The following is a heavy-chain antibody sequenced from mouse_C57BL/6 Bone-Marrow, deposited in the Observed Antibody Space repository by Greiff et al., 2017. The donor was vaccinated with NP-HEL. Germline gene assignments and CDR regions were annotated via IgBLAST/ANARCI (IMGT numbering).Heavy chain of an antibody. CDR2: IDPSDSYT. CDR3: AREAQATPYAMDY. V-gene: IGHV1-69*01. Sequence: VQLQQPGAELVMPGASVKLSCKASGYTFTSYWLHWVKQRPGQGLEWIGEIDPSDSYTNYNQKFKGKSTLTVDKSSSTACMQLSSLTSEDSAVYYCAREAQATPYAMDYWGQGTSVTVSS. J-gene: IGHJ4*01. CDR1: GYTFTSYW. D-gene: IGHD3-2*02.